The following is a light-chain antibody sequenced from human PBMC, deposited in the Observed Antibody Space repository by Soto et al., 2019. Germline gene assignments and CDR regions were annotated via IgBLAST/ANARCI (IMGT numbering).Light chain of an antibody. J-gene: IGKJ4*01. Sequence: ELVFPQAPATLSLSLGERATLSSRASQSVSDYLAWFQQKPGQAPRLLIYDASNRATGIPARFSGSGAGTDFTLAVCSLEPEDFAVYYCQQRSSWAPLTFGGGTKVDI. CDR1: QSVSDY. V-gene: IGKV3-11*01. CDR2: DAS. CDR3: QQRSSWAPLT.